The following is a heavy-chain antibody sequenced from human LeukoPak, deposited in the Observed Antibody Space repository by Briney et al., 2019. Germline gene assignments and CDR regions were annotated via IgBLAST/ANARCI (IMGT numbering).Heavy chain of an antibody. Sequence: ASVKVSCKASGYTFTSYYMHWVRQAPGQGLEWMGIINPSGGRTIYAQKFQGRVTMTRDTSTSTVYMELSSLRSEDTAVYYCARSYGSGRGWFDPWGQGTLVTVSS. CDR1: GYTFTSYY. CDR2: INPSGGRT. J-gene: IGHJ5*02. CDR3: ARSYGSGRGWFDP. D-gene: IGHD3-10*01. V-gene: IGHV1-46*01.